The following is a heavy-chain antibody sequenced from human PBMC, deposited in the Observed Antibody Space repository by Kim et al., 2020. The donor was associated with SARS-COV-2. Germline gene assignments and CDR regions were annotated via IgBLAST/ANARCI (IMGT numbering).Heavy chain of an antibody. J-gene: IGHJ4*02. Sequence: TDYADSVKGRFTISRDNSKNTLYLQMNSLRAEDTAVYYCAKGKQYYPVDYWGQGTLVTVSS. CDR2: T. D-gene: IGHD1-26*01. CDR3: AKGKQYYPVDY. V-gene: IGHV3-23*01.